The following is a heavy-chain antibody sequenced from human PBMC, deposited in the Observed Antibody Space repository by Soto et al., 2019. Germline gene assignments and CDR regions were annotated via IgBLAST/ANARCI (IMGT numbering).Heavy chain of an antibody. CDR1: GFTFSSYE. CDR2: ISSSGSTI. D-gene: IGHD3-10*01. CDR3: AREIWFGESYFDY. Sequence: GVLRLSCAASGFTFSSYEMNWVRQAPGKGLEWVSYISSSGSTIYYADSVKGRFTISRDNAKNSLYLQMNSLRAEDTAVYYCAREIWFGESYFDYWGQGTLVTVSS. V-gene: IGHV3-48*03. J-gene: IGHJ4*02.